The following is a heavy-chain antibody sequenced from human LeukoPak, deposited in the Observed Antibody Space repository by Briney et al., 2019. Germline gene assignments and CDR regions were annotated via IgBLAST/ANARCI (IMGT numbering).Heavy chain of an antibody. V-gene: IGHV1-69*02. Sequence: AAXVKVSCKASGGTFSSYTISWVRQAPGQGLEWMGRIIPILGIAKYAQKFPRRITITADKSTSTAYMELSSLRSEDTAVYYCARLGPGGSSSSLKVPGWVFDIWGQGTMVTVSS. J-gene: IGHJ3*02. CDR2: IIPILGIA. CDR1: GGTFSSYT. CDR3: ARLGPGGSSSSLKVPGWVFDI. D-gene: IGHD6-6*01.